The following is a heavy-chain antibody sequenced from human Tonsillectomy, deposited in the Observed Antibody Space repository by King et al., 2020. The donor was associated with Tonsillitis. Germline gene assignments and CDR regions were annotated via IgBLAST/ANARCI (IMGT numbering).Heavy chain of an antibody. Sequence: QVQLVQSGAEVRKPGSSVKVSCKASGGTFNSHAITWVRRAPGQGLEWMGRIIPIIGIGNYAQELPGRVTITADTSTSTAYMELSSLRSEDTAVYYCARGLYDSSGFTLGFWGQGTLVTVSS. V-gene: IGHV1-69*04. J-gene: IGHJ4*02. CDR1: GGTFNSHA. CDR2: IIPIIGIG. CDR3: ARGLYDSSGFTLGF. D-gene: IGHD3-22*01.